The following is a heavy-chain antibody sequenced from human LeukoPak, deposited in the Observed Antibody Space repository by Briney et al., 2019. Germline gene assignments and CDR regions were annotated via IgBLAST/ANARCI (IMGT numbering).Heavy chain of an antibody. Sequence: PGESLKISCKGSGYSITSYWIGLVREMPGKGLESLGIIYPGDSDTRYSPSFQGQVTISADKSISTAYLQWSSLKASDTAMYYCARRPPGVAATNLDYWGQGTLVTVSS. V-gene: IGHV5-51*01. CDR2: IYPGDSDT. J-gene: IGHJ4*02. D-gene: IGHD2-15*01. CDR1: GYSITSYW. CDR3: ARRPPGVAATNLDY.